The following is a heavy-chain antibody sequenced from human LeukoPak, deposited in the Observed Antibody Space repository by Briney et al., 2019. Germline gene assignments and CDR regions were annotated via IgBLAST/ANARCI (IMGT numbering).Heavy chain of an antibody. CDR3: ASGVGEFFPDAFNI. Sequence: PSETLSLTCSVSGGSFSSYYWSWIRQPAGKGLEWIGRIYSSGSTNYNPSLKSRVTMSVDTSRNQFSLRLSSVTAADTAVYYCASGVGEFFPDAFNIWGQGTMVGVFS. CDR1: GGSFSSYY. V-gene: IGHV4-4*07. J-gene: IGHJ3*02. D-gene: IGHD3-10*01. CDR2: IYSSGST.